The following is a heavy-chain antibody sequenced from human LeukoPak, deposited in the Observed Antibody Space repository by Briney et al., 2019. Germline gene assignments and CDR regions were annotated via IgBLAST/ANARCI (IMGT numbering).Heavy chain of an antibody. CDR1: GGSLSGYY. V-gene: IGHV4-34*01. Sequence: SETLSLTCAVYGGSLSGYYWSWIRQPPGKGLEWIGEINHSGSTNYNPSLKSRVAISLDTSKNQFSLKVSSVTAADTAIYYCARGRPDFWTNFYTYFLDSWGQGTLVTVSS. CDR2: INHSGST. D-gene: IGHD3/OR15-3a*01. J-gene: IGHJ4*02. CDR3: ARGRPDFWTNFYTYFLDS.